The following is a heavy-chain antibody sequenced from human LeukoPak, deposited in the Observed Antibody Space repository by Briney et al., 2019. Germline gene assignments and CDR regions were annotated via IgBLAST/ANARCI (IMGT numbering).Heavy chain of an antibody. CDR3: ASENYGSGSYFVSGMDV. CDR2: INTSSGST. Sequence: ASVTLSFNSSGYTFTSYYMHWVRQAPGQGLEGMGVINTSSGSTSYEQKFPVRVTMTRDTSTSKVYMELSSLRSEDTAVYYCASENYGSGSYFVSGMDVWGKGTPVTVSS. D-gene: IGHD3-10*01. V-gene: IGHV1-46*03. J-gene: IGHJ6*04. CDR1: GYTFTSYY.